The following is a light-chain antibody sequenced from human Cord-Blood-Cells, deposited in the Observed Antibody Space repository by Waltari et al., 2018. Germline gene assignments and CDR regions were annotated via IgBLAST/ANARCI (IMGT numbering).Light chain of an antibody. CDR2: GAS. Sequence: EIVMTQSPPTLSVSPGERATLSCRASQSVSSNLAWYQQKPGQAPRLLIYGASSRATGIPARVSGSGAGTEFTRTISGMQSEDFAVYDCEQYNNWPRTFGQGTKVEIK. CDR1: QSVSSN. V-gene: IGKV3-15*01. J-gene: IGKJ1*01. CDR3: EQYNNWPRT.